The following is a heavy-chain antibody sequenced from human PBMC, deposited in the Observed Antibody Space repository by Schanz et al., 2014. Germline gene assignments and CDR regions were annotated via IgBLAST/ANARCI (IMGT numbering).Heavy chain of an antibody. V-gene: IGHV3-30*14. CDR3: ARGRAVAGTGYFDY. CDR1: RFTFSTYA. CDR2: ISSDGFNK. D-gene: IGHD6-19*01. Sequence: QVQLVESGGGVVQPGGSLRLSCAASRFTFSTYAMHWVRQAPGKGLGWLAVISSDGFNKFYADSVKGRFTISRDNSKNTLYLQMGSLRAEDMAVYYCARGRAVAGTGYFDYWGQGTLVTVSS. J-gene: IGHJ4*02.